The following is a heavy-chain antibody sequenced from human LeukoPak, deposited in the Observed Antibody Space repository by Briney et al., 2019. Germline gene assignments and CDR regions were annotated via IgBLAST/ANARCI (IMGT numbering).Heavy chain of an antibody. Sequence: ASVMDSFKASGYTFTSYFIHWRRQAPGQGLDWMGIINPSGGSTNYVQKFQGRVVMTRDTSSSTVYMELSSLRSEDTAVYYCARDHYYDSSDYGGIEHWGQGTLVTVSS. CDR3: ARDHYYDSSDYGGIEH. V-gene: IGHV1-46*01. J-gene: IGHJ1*01. D-gene: IGHD3-22*01. CDR2: INPSGGST. CDR1: GYTFTSYF.